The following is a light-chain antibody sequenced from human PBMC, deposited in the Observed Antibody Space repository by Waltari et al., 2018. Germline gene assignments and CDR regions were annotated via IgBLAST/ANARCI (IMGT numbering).Light chain of an antibody. J-gene: IGKJ2*01. CDR1: QSVSSN. V-gene: IGKV3-15*01. CDR3: QQYRNWPLYT. Sequence: EIEMTQSPAALSVSPGEKATLSCRASQSVSSNVAWYQQKVGQPPRLLIYGASTRATGIPARFSGSGSGTEFTLTISSLQSEDFAVYYCQQYRNWPLYTFGQGTKLEIK. CDR2: GAS.